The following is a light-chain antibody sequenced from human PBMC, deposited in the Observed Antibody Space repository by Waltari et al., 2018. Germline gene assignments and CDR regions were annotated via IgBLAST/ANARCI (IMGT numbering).Light chain of an antibody. V-gene: IGKV3-11*01. CDR3: QQRSGWPPT. J-gene: IGKJ4*01. CDR2: DSS. Sequence: EIVLTQSPATLSLSTGERATLYCRASQSIDNFLAWYQQKPGQAPKLPIYDSSNRATDIPSRFSGSGSGTDFTLTISSLEPEDFAVYYCQQRSGWPPTFGGGTKVDI. CDR1: QSIDNF.